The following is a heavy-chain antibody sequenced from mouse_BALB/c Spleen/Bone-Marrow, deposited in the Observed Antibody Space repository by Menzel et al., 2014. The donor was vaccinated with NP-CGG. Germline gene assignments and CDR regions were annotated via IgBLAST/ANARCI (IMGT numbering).Heavy chain of an antibody. J-gene: IGHJ3*01. CDR2: ISNLAYSI. Sequence: EVQLVESGGGLVQPGGSRKLSCAASGFTFSDYGMAWVRQALGKGPEWVAFISNLAYSIYYADSVTGRFTISRENAQNTLYLEMSSLRSEDTAMYYCARGGIYYGNYLANWGQGTLVTVSA. D-gene: IGHD2-1*01. CDR1: GFTFSDYG. CDR3: ARGGIYYGNYLAN. V-gene: IGHV5-15*02.